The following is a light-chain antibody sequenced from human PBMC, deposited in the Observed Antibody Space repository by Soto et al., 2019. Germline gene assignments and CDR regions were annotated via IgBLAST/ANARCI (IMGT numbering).Light chain of an antibody. Sequence: EIVMTQSPATLYVSAGEIAILSFSASQSVSSNFAWYQQKPGQAPRLLLDGASTRATGIPARLSGSGSGTECPRTIRSRQSEDVAVYYCQQYNNWPPWTFDQGTKVDIK. J-gene: IGKJ1*01. CDR2: GAS. CDR1: QSVSSN. V-gene: IGKV3-15*01. CDR3: QQYNNWPPWT.